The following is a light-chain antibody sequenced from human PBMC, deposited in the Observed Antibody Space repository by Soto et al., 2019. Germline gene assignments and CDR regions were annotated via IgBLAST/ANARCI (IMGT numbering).Light chain of an antibody. Sequence: DIQMTQSPSSLSASVGDRVTITCRASQGIRNFLAWYQQRPGTVPKLLIYAASTFQSGVPSRFSGSGSGTDFTLTISSVHPEDVASYYCQHYNNAPFTFGPGTKVDIK. J-gene: IGKJ3*01. CDR1: QGIRNF. CDR3: QHYNNAPFT. CDR2: AAS. V-gene: IGKV1-27*01.